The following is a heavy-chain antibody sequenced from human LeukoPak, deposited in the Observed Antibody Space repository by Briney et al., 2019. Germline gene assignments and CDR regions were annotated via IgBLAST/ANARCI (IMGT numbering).Heavy chain of an antibody. CDR2: INHSGST. CDR3: ARGAAPPAARPRYYYYYGMDV. Sequence: SETLSLTCAVYGGSFSGYYWSWIRQPPGKGLEWIGEINHSGSTNYNPSLKSRVTISVDTSKNQFSLKLSSVTAADTAVYYCARGAAPPAARPRYYYYYGMDVWGQGTTVTVSS. J-gene: IGHJ6*02. V-gene: IGHV4-34*01. CDR1: GGSFSGYY. D-gene: IGHD6-6*01.